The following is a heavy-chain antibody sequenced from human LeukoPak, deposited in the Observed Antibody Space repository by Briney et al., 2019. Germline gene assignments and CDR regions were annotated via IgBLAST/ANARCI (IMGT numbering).Heavy chain of an antibody. CDR3: ARAVTSTEGY. V-gene: IGHV3-7*03. J-gene: IGHJ4*02. CDR1: GFVFSSYW. Sequence: GGSLRLSCAASGFVFSSYWMTWVRQAPGKGREWVASINEGGSRRYYVDSVKGRFTISRDNAQKSLYLEMDSLGADDTAVYYCARAVTSTEGYWGQGTLVTVSS. CDR2: INEGGSRR. D-gene: IGHD4-17*01.